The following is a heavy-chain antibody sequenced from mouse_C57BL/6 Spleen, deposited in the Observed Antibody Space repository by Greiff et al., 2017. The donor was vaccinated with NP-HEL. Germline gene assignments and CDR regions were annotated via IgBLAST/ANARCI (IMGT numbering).Heavy chain of an antibody. CDR3: ARSNWDWYYYAMDY. J-gene: IGHJ4*01. Sequence: VKLQQSGAELARPGASVKLSCKASGYTFTSYGISWVKQRTGQGLEWIGEIYPRSGNTYYNEKFKGKATLTADKSSSTAYMELRSPTSEDSAVYFCARSNWDWYYYAMDYWGQGTSVTVSS. V-gene: IGHV1-81*01. CDR2: IYPRSGNT. D-gene: IGHD4-1*01. CDR1: GYTFTSYG.